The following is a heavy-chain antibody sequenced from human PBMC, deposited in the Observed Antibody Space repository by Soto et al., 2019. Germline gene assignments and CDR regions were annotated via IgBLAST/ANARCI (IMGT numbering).Heavy chain of an antibody. J-gene: IGHJ4*02. CDR3: TTGLRWFGEF. CDR2: IKSNAYGGTI. V-gene: IGHV3-15*01. CDR1: GVTFSNVW. Sequence: EVKLVESGGGLVIPGGSLRLSCAASGVTFSNVWVTWVRQAPGRGLEWVGRIKSNAYGGTIDYAAPVKGRFTISRDDSRNTVSLQMNSLKTEDTAVYHCTTGLRWFGEFWGQGSRVTVSS. D-gene: IGHD3-10*01.